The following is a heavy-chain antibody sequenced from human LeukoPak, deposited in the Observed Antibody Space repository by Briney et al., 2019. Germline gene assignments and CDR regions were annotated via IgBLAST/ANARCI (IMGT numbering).Heavy chain of an antibody. Sequence: PGGSLRLSCAASGFTFSSYSMNWVRQAPGKRLEWVSSISSSSSYIYYADSVKGRFTISRDNAKNSLYLQMNSLRVDDTAVYYCARDRSSGYYGSSDYWGQGTLVTVSS. CDR2: ISSSSSYI. CDR3: ARDRSSGYYGSSDY. CDR1: GFTFSSYS. D-gene: IGHD3-22*01. V-gene: IGHV3-21*01. J-gene: IGHJ4*02.